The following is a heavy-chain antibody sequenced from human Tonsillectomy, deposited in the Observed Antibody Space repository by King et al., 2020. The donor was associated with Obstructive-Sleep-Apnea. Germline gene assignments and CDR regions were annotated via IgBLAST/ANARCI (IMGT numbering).Heavy chain of an antibody. CDR2: IKSDGSTT. V-gene: IGHV3-74*01. D-gene: IGHD4-17*01. Sequence: VQLVESGGGLVQPGGSLRLSCAASGFTLSRYWMHWVRQAPGKGLVWVSGIKSDGSTTTYADSVKGRFTISRDSAKNTLYLQMNSLRAEGTAVYFCARELYGDYGVDYWGQGTLVTVSS. CDR3: ARELYGDYGVDY. J-gene: IGHJ4*02. CDR1: GFTLSRYW.